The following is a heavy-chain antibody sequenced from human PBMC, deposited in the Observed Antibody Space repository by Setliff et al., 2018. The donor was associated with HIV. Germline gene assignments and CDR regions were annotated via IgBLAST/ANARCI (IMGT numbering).Heavy chain of an antibody. V-gene: IGHV4-39*01. J-gene: IGHJ4*02. D-gene: IGHD6-13*01. CDR2: LYSSGRT. CDR1: GGSIISGSYY. Sequence: SETLSLTCTVSGGSIISGSYYWGWIRQPPGKGLEWIGSLYSSGRTFFKSSLRSRVTISVDTSRNQFSLRLDSSTAADTAIYFCAASYGSSWFGPFDYWGQGTLVTVSS. CDR3: AASYGSSWFGPFDY.